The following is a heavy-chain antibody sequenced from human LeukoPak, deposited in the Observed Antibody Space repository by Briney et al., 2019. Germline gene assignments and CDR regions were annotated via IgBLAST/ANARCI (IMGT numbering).Heavy chain of an antibody. J-gene: IGHJ5*02. Sequence: PGRSLRLSCAASGFTFDDYAMHWVRQAPGKGLEWVSGISWNSGSIGYADSVKGRFTISRDNAKNSLYLQMNSLRAEDTAVYYCAKDQYSGSPPPGGNDWFDPWGQGTLVTVSS. D-gene: IGHD1-26*01. CDR2: ISWNSGSI. CDR3: AKDQYSGSPPPGGNDWFDP. CDR1: GFTFDDYA. V-gene: IGHV3-9*01.